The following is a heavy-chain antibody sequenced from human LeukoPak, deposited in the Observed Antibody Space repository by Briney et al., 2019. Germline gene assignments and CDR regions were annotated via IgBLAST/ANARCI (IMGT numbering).Heavy chain of an antibody. D-gene: IGHD3-22*01. Sequence: ASVKVSCEASGYTFTSYDINWVRQATGQGLEWMGWMNPNSGNTGYAQKFQGRVTITRNTSISTAYMELSSLRSEDTAVYYCARGWFPFFTMTESDWFDPWGQGTLVTVSS. CDR2: MNPNSGNT. V-gene: IGHV1-8*03. CDR3: ARGWFPFFTMTESDWFDP. CDR1: GYTFTSYD. J-gene: IGHJ5*02.